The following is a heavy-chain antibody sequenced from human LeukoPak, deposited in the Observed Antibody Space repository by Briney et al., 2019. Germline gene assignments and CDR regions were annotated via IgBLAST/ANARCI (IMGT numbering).Heavy chain of an antibody. D-gene: IGHD2-2*01. CDR3: ARGDCSSTSCPNYYGMDV. Sequence: SETLSLTCAVYGGSFSGYYWSWIRQPPGKGLEWMGEINQSGSTNYNPSLTSRLTISVDTSKNQFSLKLSSVTAADTAVYYCARGDCSSTSCPNYYGMDVWGKGTTVTVSS. V-gene: IGHV4-34*01. CDR1: GGSFSGYY. J-gene: IGHJ6*04. CDR2: INQSGST.